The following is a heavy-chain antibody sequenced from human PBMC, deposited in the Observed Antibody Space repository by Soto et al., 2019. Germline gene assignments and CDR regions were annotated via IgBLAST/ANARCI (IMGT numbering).Heavy chain of an antibody. CDR2: IKQDGSEK. CDR1: GFTFSSYW. J-gene: IGHJ6*02. Sequence: EVQLVESGGGLVQPGGSLRLSCAASGFTFSSYWMSWVRQAPGKGLEWVANIKQDGSEKYYVDSVKGRFTISRDNAKNSLYLQMNSLRAEDTAVYYCARDYDSSTSCNYYYYYGMDVWGQGTTVTVSS. D-gene: IGHD2-2*01. CDR3: ARDYDSSTSCNYYYYYGMDV. V-gene: IGHV3-7*01.